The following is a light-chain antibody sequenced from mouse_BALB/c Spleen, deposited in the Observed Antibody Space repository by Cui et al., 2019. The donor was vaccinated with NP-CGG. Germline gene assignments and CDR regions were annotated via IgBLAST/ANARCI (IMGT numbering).Light chain of an antibody. CDR2: NAK. J-gene: IGKJ1*01. Sequence: DIQMTHSPASLSASVGETVTITCRASWNIHNHLAWYQQKQGKSPQLLVYNAKTLADGVPSRFSGSGAGTQYSLKINSLQPEDFGSYYCQHFWSTPPWTFGGGTKLEIK. CDR3: QHFWSTPPWT. CDR1: WNIHNH. V-gene: IGKV12-41*01.